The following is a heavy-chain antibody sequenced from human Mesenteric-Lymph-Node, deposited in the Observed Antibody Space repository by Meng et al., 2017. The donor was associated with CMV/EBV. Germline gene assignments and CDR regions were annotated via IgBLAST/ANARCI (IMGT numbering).Heavy chain of an antibody. V-gene: IGHV3-30*02. CDR2: IRYDGSNK. Sequence: GGSLRLSCAASGFTFSRYGMHWVRQAPGKGVEWVAFIRYDGSNKYYADSVKGRFTISRDNSKNTLYLQMSNLRTEDTAVYYCAKRKDQLLYQSAEYCQHWGQGTLVTVSS. J-gene: IGHJ1*01. CDR3: AKRKDQLLYQSAEYCQH. D-gene: IGHD2-2*02. CDR1: GFTFSRYG.